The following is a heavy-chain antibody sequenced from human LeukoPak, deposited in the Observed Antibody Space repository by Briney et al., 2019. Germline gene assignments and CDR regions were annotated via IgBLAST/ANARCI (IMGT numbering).Heavy chain of an antibody. D-gene: IGHD2-15*01. CDR1: GGSFSCYY. J-gene: IGHJ4*02. CDR2: INHSGST. V-gene: IGHV4-34*01. Sequence: ETLSLTCAVYGGSFSCYYWSWIRQPPGKGLEWIGEINHSGSTNYNPSLKSRVTISVDTSKNQFSLKLSSVTAADTAVYYCARHPSCLYCSGGSCPYYFDYWGQGTLVTVSS. CDR3: ARHPSCLYCSGGSCPYYFDY.